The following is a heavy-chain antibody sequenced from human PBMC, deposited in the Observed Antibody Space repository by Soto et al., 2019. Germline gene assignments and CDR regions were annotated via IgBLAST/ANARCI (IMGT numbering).Heavy chain of an antibody. Sequence: SETLSLTCTVSGGSISNSGYYWGWIRQPPGKGLEWIGSVFYSGSTYYNPSLKSRVTISGDTSKNQFSLKLSSVTAADTAVYYCARLSYCSSTSCYGPTFDYWGRGTLVTVSS. CDR3: ARLSYCSSTSCYGPTFDY. CDR1: GGSISNSGYY. CDR2: VFYSGST. V-gene: IGHV4-39*01. D-gene: IGHD2-2*01. J-gene: IGHJ4*02.